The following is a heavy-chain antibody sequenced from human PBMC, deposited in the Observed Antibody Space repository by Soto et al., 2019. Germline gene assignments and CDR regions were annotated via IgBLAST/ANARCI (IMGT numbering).Heavy chain of an antibody. Sequence: GGSLSLSCAASGFTFSSYSMNWVRQAPGKELEWVSYISSSSSTIYYADSVKGRFTISRDNAKNSLYLQMNSLRAEDTAVYYCARDPIGGIVVVPAGPEPGGGGAFDIWGQGTMVTVSS. D-gene: IGHD2-2*01. CDR1: GFTFSSYS. V-gene: IGHV3-48*01. CDR3: ARDPIGGIVVVPAGPEPGGGGAFDI. CDR2: ISSSSSTI. J-gene: IGHJ3*02.